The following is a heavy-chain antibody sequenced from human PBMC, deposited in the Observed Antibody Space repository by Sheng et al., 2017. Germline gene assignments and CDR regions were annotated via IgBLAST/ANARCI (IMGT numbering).Heavy chain of an antibody. CDR3: ARQLAAAPLYYYYVMDV. CDR1: GGSISSYY. D-gene: IGHD6-13*01. J-gene: IGHJ6*02. Sequence: QVQLQESGPGLVKPSETLSLTCTVSGGSISSYYWSWIRQPAGKGLEWIGRIYTSGSTNYNPSLKSRVTMSVDTSKNQFSLKLSSVTAADTAVYYCARQLAAAPLYYYYVMDVWGQGTTVTVSS. V-gene: IGHV4-4*07. CDR2: IYTSGST.